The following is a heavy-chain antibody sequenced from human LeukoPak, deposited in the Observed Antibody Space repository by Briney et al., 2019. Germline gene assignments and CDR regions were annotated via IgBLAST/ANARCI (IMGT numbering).Heavy chain of an antibody. V-gene: IGHV1-18*01. CDR1: GYTFINYD. D-gene: IGHD3-10*01. Sequence: ASVKVSCKASGYTFINYDFSWVRQAPGQGLEWMGWISTYNGNTNYAQKLQGRVTMTTDTSTSTAYMELRSLRSDDTAVYYCARDKRGGSWDPWGQGTLVTVTS. J-gene: IGHJ5*02. CDR3: ARDKRGGSWDP. CDR2: ISTYNGNT.